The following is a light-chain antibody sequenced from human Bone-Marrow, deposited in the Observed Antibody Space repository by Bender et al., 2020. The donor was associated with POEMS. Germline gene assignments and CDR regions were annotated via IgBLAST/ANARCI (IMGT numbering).Light chain of an antibody. CDR2: EVS. CDR3: ISYTSSSTLV. V-gene: IGLV2-14*01. J-gene: IGLJ3*02. Sequence: QSALTQPASVSGSPGQSITMSCTGSSSDVGGYNYVSWYQQPPGKAPKLIIYEVSNRPSGVSNRFSGSKSGNTASLTISGLQAEDEADYFCISYTSSSTLVFGGGTKLTVL. CDR1: SSDVGGYNY.